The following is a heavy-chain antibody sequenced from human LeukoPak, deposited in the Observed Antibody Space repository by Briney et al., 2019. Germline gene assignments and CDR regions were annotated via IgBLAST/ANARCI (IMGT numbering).Heavy chain of an antibody. CDR3: ARVSSGMRDAFDI. J-gene: IGHJ3*02. Sequence: ASVKVSCKASGYTFTSYYMHWVRQAPGQGLEWMEIINPSGGSTSYAQQLQGRVTMTRDTSTSTVYMELSSLRSEDTAVYYCARVSSGMRDAFDIWGQETMVTVSS. V-gene: IGHV1-46*01. D-gene: IGHD6-19*01. CDR2: INPSGGST. CDR1: GYTFTSYY.